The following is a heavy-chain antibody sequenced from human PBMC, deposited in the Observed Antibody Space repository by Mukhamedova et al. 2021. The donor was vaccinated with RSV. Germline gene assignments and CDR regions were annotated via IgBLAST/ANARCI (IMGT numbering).Heavy chain of an antibody. Sequence: YMGETHYNPSLNSRVAMSLDTSKNQFSLRLSSVTAADTAVYYCARSPIVRGINPYYYYYYYMDVWGKGTTVNVSS. J-gene: IGHJ6*03. CDR3: ARSPIVRGINPYYYYYYYMDV. D-gene: IGHD3-10*01. V-gene: IGHV4-59*01. CDR2: YMGET.